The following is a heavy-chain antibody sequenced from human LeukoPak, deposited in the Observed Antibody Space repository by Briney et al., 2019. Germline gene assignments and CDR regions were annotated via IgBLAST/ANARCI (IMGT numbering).Heavy chain of an antibody. D-gene: IGHD5-24*01. CDR1: GFTVSSNY. CDR2: IYSGGST. J-gene: IGHJ4*02. Sequence: GGSLGLSCAASGFTVSSNYMSWVRQAPGKGLEWVSVIYSGGSTYYADSVKGRFTISRDNSKNTLYLQMNSLRAEDTAVYYCAGGEEMATITLDYWGQGTLVTVSS. V-gene: IGHV3-53*01. CDR3: AGGEEMATITLDY.